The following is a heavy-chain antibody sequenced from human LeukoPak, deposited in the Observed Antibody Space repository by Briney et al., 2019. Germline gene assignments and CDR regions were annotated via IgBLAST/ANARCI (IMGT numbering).Heavy chain of an antibody. D-gene: IGHD3-3*01. Sequence: SQTLSLTCAISGDSVSSNSAAWNWIRQSPSRGLEWLGRTYYRPKWYNDYAVSVKSRITINPDTSKNQFSLQLSSVTPEDTAVYYCARAVSLSRYYEFWSGYYSGGYYYYYMDVWGKGTTVTVSS. CDR3: ARAVSLSRYYEFWSGYYSGGYYYYYMDV. CDR2: TYYRPKWYN. CDR1: GDSVSSNSAA. V-gene: IGHV6-1*01. J-gene: IGHJ6*03.